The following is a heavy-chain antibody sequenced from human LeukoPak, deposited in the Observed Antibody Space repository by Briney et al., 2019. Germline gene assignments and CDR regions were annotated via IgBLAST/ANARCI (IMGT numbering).Heavy chain of an antibody. J-gene: IGHJ3*02. CDR3: TRDLKFLGYCRGASCRPDAFDI. Sequence: GGSLRLSCSASGFTFGDYAMSWFRQAPGKGLEWVGFIRSKAYGGTTEYAASVQGRLTISRDDSKSIAYLQMNSLKTEDTAVYFCTRDLKFLGYCRGASCRPDAFDIWGQGTMVTVSS. V-gene: IGHV3-49*03. D-gene: IGHD2-15*01. CDR2: IRSKAYGGTT. CDR1: GFTFGDYA.